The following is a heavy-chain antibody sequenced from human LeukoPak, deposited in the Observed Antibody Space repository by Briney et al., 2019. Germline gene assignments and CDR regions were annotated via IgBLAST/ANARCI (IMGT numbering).Heavy chain of an antibody. CDR2: INSDGSST. V-gene: IGHV3-74*01. Sequence: GGSLRLSCAASGFTSTSYWMHWVRQAPGKGLVWVSRINSDGSSTTYADSVKSRFTTSRDNAKNTLYLQMSSLRVEDTAVYYCANGYSSTYYNALDIRGQGTMVTVSS. CDR3: ANGYSSTYYNALDI. J-gene: IGHJ3*02. CDR1: GFTSTSYW. D-gene: IGHD6-13*01.